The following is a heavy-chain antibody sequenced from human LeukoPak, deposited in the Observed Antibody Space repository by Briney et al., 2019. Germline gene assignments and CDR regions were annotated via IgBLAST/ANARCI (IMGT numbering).Heavy chain of an antibody. CDR2: ISAYNGNT. V-gene: IGHV1-18*01. CDR3: AREEAPLWFGELWPPTAYMDV. CDR1: GYTFTSYG. Sequence: ASVKVSCKASGYTFTSYGISWVRQAPGQGPEWMGWISAYNGNTNYAQKLQGRVTMTTDTSTSTAYMELRSLRSDDTAVYYCAREEAPLWFGELWPPTAYMDVWGKGTTVTISS. J-gene: IGHJ6*03. D-gene: IGHD3-10*01.